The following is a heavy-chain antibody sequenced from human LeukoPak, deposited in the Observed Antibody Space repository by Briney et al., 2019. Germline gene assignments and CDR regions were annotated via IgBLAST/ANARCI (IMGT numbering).Heavy chain of an antibody. J-gene: IGHJ4*03. Sequence: GGSLRLSCATSGFTLRSYSMSWVRQAPGKGLEWVSSISGSLDSTYYADSVKGRFTISRDNSKNTLYLQMNSLRAEDTAVYYCARDFPVMITFGGVIVFPLDYWGQGTTVTVSS. V-gene: IGHV3-23*01. D-gene: IGHD3-16*02. CDR2: ISGSLDST. CDR3: ARDFPVMITFGGVIVFPLDY. CDR1: GFTLRSYS.